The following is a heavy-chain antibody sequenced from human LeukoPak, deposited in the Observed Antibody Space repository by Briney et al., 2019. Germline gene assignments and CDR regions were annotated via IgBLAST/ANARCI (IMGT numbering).Heavy chain of an antibody. CDR2: ISAYNRNT. CDR1: GYTFTSYG. J-gene: IGHJ4*02. CDR3: ARGELLWFGELQGLDY. D-gene: IGHD3-10*01. V-gene: IGHV1-18*01. Sequence: ASVRVSCKASGYTFTSYGISGVRQAPGQRVEWMGWISAYNRNTNRAQKLQRRVTMTTDQSTSTAYMELRRLRSDDTAVYYCARGELLWFGELQGLDYWGQGTLGTVSS.